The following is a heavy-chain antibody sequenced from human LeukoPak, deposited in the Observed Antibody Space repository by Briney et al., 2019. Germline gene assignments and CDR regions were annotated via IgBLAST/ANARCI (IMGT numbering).Heavy chain of an antibody. Sequence: GGSLRLSCAASGFTFSSYGMHWVRQAPGKGLEWVAFIRYDGSNKYYADSVKGRFTISRDNSKNTLYLQMNSLRAEDTAVYYCAKDPNYYDSSGYYSFDYWGQGTLVTVSS. V-gene: IGHV3-30*02. D-gene: IGHD3-22*01. CDR2: IRYDGSNK. J-gene: IGHJ4*02. CDR3: AKDPNYYDSSGYYSFDY. CDR1: GFTFSSYG.